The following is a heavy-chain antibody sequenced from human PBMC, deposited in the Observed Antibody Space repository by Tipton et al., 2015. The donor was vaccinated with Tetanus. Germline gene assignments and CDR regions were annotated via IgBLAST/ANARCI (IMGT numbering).Heavy chain of an antibody. V-gene: IGHV4-59*02. J-gene: IGHJ1*01. D-gene: IGHD2-8*02. CDR1: GDSVSGYY. CDR2: VYYTGDT. Sequence: LSCTVSGDSVSGYYWSWIRKKKGKVLTKVGYVYYTGDTNYNPSLKSRVTISMDRSENQISLKMTSVTAADTAVYYCAGVTAQRTELYFEHWGQGTQVTVSS. CDR3: AGVTAQRTELYFEH.